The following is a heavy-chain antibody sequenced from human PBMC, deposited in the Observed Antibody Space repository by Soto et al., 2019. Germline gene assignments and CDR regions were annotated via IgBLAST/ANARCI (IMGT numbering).Heavy chain of an antibody. CDR2: ISSSSSTI. CDR1: GFTFSSYS. Sequence: GGSLRLSCAASGFTFSSYSTNWVRQAPGKGLEWVSYISSSSSTIYYADSVKGRFTISRDNAKNSLYLQMNSLRDEDTAVYYCARDQDDVTQRYSSSWYYYYYGMDVWGQGTTVTVSS. V-gene: IGHV3-48*02. D-gene: IGHD6-13*01. J-gene: IGHJ6*02. CDR3: ARDQDDVTQRYSSSWYYYYYGMDV.